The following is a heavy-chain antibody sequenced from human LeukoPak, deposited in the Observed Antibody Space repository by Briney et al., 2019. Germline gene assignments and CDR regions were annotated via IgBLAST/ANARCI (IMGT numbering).Heavy chain of an antibody. V-gene: IGHV3-7*03. J-gene: IGHJ4*02. CDR3: ARMWIQLWPFDY. D-gene: IGHD5-18*01. CDR1: GFIFSNYW. Sequence: GGSLRLSCAASGFIFSNYWMSWVRQAPGKGLEWVANINQDGSEKYYVDSLKGRFTISRDNDKNSLYLQMNSLRAEDTAVYYCARMWIQLWPFDYWGQGTLVTVSS. CDR2: INQDGSEK.